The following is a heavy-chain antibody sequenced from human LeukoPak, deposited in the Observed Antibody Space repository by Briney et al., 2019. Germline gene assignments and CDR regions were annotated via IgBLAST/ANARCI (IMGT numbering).Heavy chain of an antibody. CDR3: ARGTVTRDY. Sequence: PGGSLRLSCATSGLTCSSYAMHWVRQALGKGLEWVAVISYDGSNKYYADSVKGRFTISRDNSKNTLYLQMNSLRAEDTAVYYCARGTVTRDYWGQGTLVTVSS. CDR2: ISYDGSNK. D-gene: IGHD4-17*01. J-gene: IGHJ4*02. V-gene: IGHV3-30*04. CDR1: GLTCSSYA.